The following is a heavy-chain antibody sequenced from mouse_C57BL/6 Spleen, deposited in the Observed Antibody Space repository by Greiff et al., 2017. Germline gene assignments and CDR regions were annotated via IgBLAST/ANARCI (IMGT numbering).Heavy chain of an antibody. J-gene: IGHJ4*01. Sequence: VQLKESGPGLVQPSQSLSITCTVSGFSLTSYGVHWVRQSPGKGLEWLGVIWSGGSTDYNAAFISRLSISKDNSKSQVFFKMNSLQADDTAIYYCARTSYAMDYWGQGTSVTVSS. V-gene: IGHV2-2*01. CDR3: ARTSYAMDY. CDR1: GFSLTSYG. CDR2: IWSGGST.